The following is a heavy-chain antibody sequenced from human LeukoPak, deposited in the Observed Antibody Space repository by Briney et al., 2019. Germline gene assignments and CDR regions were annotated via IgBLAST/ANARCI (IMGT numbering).Heavy chain of an antibody. CDR3: ANSRYYYDSSGYYGFDY. Sequence: GGSLRLSCATSGFTFSSYWMSWVRQAPGQGLEWVANIKQTGSEKYYVDSVKGRFTISRDNSKNTLYQQMNSLRAEDTAVYYCANSRYYYDSSGYYGFDYRGQGTLVTVSS. CDR1: GFTFSSYW. CDR2: IKQTGSEK. D-gene: IGHD3-22*01. J-gene: IGHJ4*02. V-gene: IGHV3-7*01.